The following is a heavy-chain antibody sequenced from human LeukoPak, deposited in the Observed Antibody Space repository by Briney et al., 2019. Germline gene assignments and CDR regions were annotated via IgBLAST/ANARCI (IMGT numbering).Heavy chain of an antibody. J-gene: IGHJ6*04. CDR3: ARDRDSIPPYYVMDV. V-gene: IGHV3-48*03. CDR1: GFTFSSYE. Sequence: SGGSLRLSCAASGFTFSSYEMNWVRQAPAKGLEWVSYISGTGSSIYYADSVKGRLTISRDNAKNSLYLQINSLRAEDTAVYYCARDRDSIPPYYVMDVWGKGTTVTVSS. CDR2: ISGTGSSI. D-gene: IGHD2-21*01.